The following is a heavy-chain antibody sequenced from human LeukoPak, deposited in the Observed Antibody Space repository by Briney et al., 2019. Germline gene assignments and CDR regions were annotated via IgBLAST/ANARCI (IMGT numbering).Heavy chain of an antibody. J-gene: IGHJ5*02. D-gene: IGHD6-19*01. CDR3: ATYMSSGS. CDR2: VSGSGDST. V-gene: IGHV3-23*01. Sequence: PGESLTLFWAPSGFTFSNCAMSWVRQAPGKGLEWVSGVSGSGDSTSYADSVKGRFTISRDNPNHTLFLLMTSLRAEDTAVYYCATYMSSGSWGQGTLVTVSS. CDR1: GFTFSNCA.